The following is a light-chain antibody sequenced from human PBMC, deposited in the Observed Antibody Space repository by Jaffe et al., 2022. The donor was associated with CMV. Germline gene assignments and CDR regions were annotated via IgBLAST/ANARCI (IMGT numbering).Light chain of an antibody. Sequence: EIVLTQSPATLSLSPGERATLSCRASQSVGSFLAWYQQKPGQAPRLLIFDASNRATGIPARFSGSGSGTDFTLTISSLEPEDFALYYCQQRNYWPRTFGQGTKVEIK. CDR1: QSVGSF. J-gene: IGKJ1*01. CDR2: DAS. CDR3: QQRNYWPRT. V-gene: IGKV3-11*01.